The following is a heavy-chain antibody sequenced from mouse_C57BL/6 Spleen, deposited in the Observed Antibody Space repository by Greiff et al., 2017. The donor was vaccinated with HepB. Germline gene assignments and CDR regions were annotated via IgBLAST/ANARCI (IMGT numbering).Heavy chain of an antibody. CDR1: GYTFTDYN. J-gene: IGHJ2*01. CDR2: INPNNGGT. Sequence: VQLQQSGPELVKPGASVKMSCKASGYTFTDYNMHWVKQSHGKSLEWIGYINPNNGGTSYNQKFKGKATLTVNKSSSTAYMELRSLTSEESAVYYCARSGGLRRYYFDYWGQGTTLTVSS. V-gene: IGHV1-22*01. D-gene: IGHD2-2*01. CDR3: ARSGGLRRYYFDY.